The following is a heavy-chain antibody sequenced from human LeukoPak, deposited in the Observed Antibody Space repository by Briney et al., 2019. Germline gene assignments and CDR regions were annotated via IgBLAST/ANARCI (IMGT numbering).Heavy chain of an antibody. CDR3: AALEGGYDFSFDY. V-gene: IGHV4-30-4*01. Sequence: PSETLSLTCAVYGGSFSGYYWSWIRQPPGKGLEWIGHIYYSRSTYYNPSLKSRVTISVDTSKNQFSLKLSSVTAADTAVYYCAALEGGYDFSFDYWGQGTLVTVSS. D-gene: IGHD5-12*01. J-gene: IGHJ4*02. CDR1: GGSFSGYY. CDR2: IYYSRST.